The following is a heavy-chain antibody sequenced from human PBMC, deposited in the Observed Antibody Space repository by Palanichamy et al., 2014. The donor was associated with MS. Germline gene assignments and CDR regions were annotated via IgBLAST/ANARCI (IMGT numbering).Heavy chain of an antibody. D-gene: IGHD2-2*01. CDR2: IDPSDSYS. J-gene: IGHJ6*02. Sequence: AEVKKPGESLRISCKGSGYRFTSYWISRVRQMPGKGLEWMGRIDPSDSYSNYNPSFQGHVTISADKSISTAYLQWSSLKASDSAMYYCARLKGYCSRSSCYDKLDYYYGMDVWGQGTTVTVSS. V-gene: IGHV5-10-1*01. CDR3: ARLKGYCSRSSCYDKLDYYYGMDV. CDR1: GYRFTSYW.